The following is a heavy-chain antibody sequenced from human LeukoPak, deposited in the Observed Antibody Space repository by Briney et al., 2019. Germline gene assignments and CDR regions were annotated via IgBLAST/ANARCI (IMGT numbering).Heavy chain of an antibody. CDR1: GGSFSGYY. V-gene: IGHV4-34*01. CDR3: ARGRSSSWRIFDY. Sequence: SETLSLTCAVYGGSFSGYYWSWIRQPPGKGLEWIGEINHSGSTNYNPSLKSRVTISVDTSKNQFSLKLSSVTAADTAVYYCARGRSSSWRIFDYWGQGTLVTVSS. D-gene: IGHD6-13*01. CDR2: INHSGST. J-gene: IGHJ4*02.